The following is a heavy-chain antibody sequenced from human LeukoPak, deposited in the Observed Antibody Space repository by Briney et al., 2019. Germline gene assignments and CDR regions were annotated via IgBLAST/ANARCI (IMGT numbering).Heavy chain of an antibody. CDR2: ISYDGKTQ. Sequence: GGSLRLSCAASGFTFSNYGMRWVRQAPGKGLEWVAVISYDGKTQYYADSVKGRFTFSRDNSRNTLYLQMNSLRAEDTAIFYCAKEGSSGFIDSWGRGTLVTVSS. CDR3: AKEGSSGFIDS. V-gene: IGHV3-30*18. J-gene: IGHJ4*02. CDR1: GFTFSNYG. D-gene: IGHD6-19*01.